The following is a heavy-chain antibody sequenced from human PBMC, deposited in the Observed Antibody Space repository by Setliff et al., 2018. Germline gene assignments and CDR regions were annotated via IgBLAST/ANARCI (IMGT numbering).Heavy chain of an antibody. J-gene: IGHJ4*02. CDR1: GFTFSSYS. Sequence: GGSLRLSCAASGFTFSSYSMNWVRQAPGKGLEWVSSISSSSSYIYYADSVKGRFTISRDNAKNTLFLQMSSLRPEDTAVYYCARDATTVAVLDSWGQGTPVTVSS. V-gene: IGHV3-21*01. D-gene: IGHD6-19*01. CDR3: ARDATTVAVLDS. CDR2: ISSSSSYI.